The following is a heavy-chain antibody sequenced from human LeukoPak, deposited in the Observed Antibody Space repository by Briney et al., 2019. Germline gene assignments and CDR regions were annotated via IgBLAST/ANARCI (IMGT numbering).Heavy chain of an antibody. D-gene: IGHD3-3*01. CDR3: AKDRVYGFLEWFIFDY. CDR2: ISYDGSNT. V-gene: IGHV3-30-3*01. J-gene: IGHJ4*02. CDR1: GFTFSSYA. Sequence: ETGGSLRLSCAASGFTFSSYAMHWVRQAPGKGLEWVAVISYDGSNTYYADSVKGRFTISRDKSKNTLYLQMSGLRAEDTAVYYCAKDRVYGFLEWFIFDYWGQGTLVTVSS.